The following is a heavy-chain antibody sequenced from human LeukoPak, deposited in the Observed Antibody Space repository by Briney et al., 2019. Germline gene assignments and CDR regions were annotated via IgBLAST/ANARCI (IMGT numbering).Heavy chain of an antibody. CDR2: TSGDGRYT. V-gene: IGHV3-64*01. Sequence: PGGSLRLSCAASGFTFSTYAMHWVRQAPGKGLEYVSATSGDGRYTYYANSVKGRFTISRDNSKNTLFLQMGSLRAEDMAVYYCARDSSYSHYNWFDPWGQGTLVTVSS. D-gene: IGHD4-11*01. CDR1: GFTFSTYA. J-gene: IGHJ5*02. CDR3: ARDSSYSHYNWFDP.